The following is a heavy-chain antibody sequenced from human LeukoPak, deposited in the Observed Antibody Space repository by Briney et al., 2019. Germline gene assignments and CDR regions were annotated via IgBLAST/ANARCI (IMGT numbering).Heavy chain of an antibody. CDR3: ARDFSPYSSSWHDAFDI. J-gene: IGHJ3*02. V-gene: IGHV3-33*08. CDR1: GFTFSTYG. Sequence: GGSLRLSCAASGFTFSTYGMHWVRQAPGKGLEWVAVIWYGGSNKFYADSVKGRFIISRDNSKNTLYLQMNSLRAEDTAVYYCARDFSPYSSSWHDAFDIWGLGTLVTVSS. CDR2: IWYGGSNK. D-gene: IGHD6-13*01.